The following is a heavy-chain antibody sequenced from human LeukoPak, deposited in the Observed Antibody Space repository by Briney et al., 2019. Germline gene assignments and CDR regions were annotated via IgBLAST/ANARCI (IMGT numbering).Heavy chain of an antibody. CDR3: ARGRQVVPAGYYMDV. D-gene: IGHD2-2*01. CDR2: INHSGST. CDR1: GGSISISNYY. Sequence: SETLSLTCTVSGGSISISNYYWVWIRQPPGKGLEWIGEINHSGSTTYNPSLKSRVTISVDTSKNQFSLKLSSVTAADTAVYYCARGRQVVPAGYYMDVWGKGTTVTVSS. J-gene: IGHJ6*03. V-gene: IGHV4-39*07.